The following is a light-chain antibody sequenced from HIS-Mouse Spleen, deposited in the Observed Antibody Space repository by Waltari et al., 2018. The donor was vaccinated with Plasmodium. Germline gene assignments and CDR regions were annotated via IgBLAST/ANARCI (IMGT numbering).Light chain of an antibody. CDR3: QSADSSGTYVV. CDR1: ALPKQY. CDR2: KDS. J-gene: IGLJ2*01. Sequence: SYELTQPPSVSVSPGQTARITCSGDALPKQYAYWYQQKPGQAPVLVIYKDSEMPSGISERFSGSSSGTTVTLTISGVQAEDEADYYCQSADSSGTYVVFGGGTKLTVL. V-gene: IGLV3-25*03.